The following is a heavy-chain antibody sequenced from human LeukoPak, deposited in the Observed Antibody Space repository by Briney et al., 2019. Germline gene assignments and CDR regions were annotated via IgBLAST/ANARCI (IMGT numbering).Heavy chain of an antibody. CDR1: GGSISISNYY. CDR2: VYYSEST. V-gene: IGHV4-39*07. Sequence: SETLSLTCTVSGGSISISNYYWGWVRQPPGKGLEWIANVYYSESTYYNPSLMSRVTISINTSKNQFSLKVTSVTAADTAVYYCARIPSPGWFDPWGQGTLVTVSS. CDR3: ARIPSPGWFDP. J-gene: IGHJ5*02.